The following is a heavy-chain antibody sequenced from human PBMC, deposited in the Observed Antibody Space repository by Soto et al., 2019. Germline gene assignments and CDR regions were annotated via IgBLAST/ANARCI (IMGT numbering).Heavy chain of an antibody. Sequence: ASVKVSCKASGYTFTTYGISWVRQAPGQGLEWMGWISGYNGHTKYAQKFQGRVTMTTDTSTSTVYMDLRSLRSDDTAVYYCARGDFEDSSPIFGVVINDDWGQGTLVTVSS. CDR1: GYTFTTYG. V-gene: IGHV1-18*01. CDR2: ISGYNGHT. D-gene: IGHD3-3*01. J-gene: IGHJ4*02. CDR3: ARGDFEDSSPIFGVVINDD.